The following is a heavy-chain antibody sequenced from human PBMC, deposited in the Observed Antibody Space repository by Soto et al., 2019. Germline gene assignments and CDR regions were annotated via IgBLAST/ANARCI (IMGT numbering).Heavy chain of an antibody. J-gene: IGHJ6*04. CDR1: GFTFSSYA. CDR3: ATDLPVDSAAGPSIYYYCMCG. CDR2: ISYDGSNK. Sequence: PGGSLRLSCAASGFTFSSYAMHWVRQAPGKGLEWVAVISYDGSNKYYADSVKGRFTISRDNSKNTLYLQMNSLRAEDTAVYYFATDLPVDSAAGPSIYYYCMCGWDRETRV. V-gene: IGHV3-30-3*01. D-gene: IGHD6-13*01.